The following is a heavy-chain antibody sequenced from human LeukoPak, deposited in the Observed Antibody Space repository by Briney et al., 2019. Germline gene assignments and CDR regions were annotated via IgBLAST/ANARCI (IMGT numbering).Heavy chain of an antibody. CDR2: IIPIFGKA. V-gene: IGHV1-69*06. Sequence: SVKVSCKASGCTFISYAISWVRQAPGQGLEWMGGIIPIFGKANYAQKFQGRVTITADKSTSTAYMELSSLRSEDTAVYYCARDCSGGSCYSDLFDYYYYMDVWGKGTTVTVSS. CDR3: ARDCSGGSCYSDLFDYYYYMDV. CDR1: GCTFISYA. D-gene: IGHD2-15*01. J-gene: IGHJ6*03.